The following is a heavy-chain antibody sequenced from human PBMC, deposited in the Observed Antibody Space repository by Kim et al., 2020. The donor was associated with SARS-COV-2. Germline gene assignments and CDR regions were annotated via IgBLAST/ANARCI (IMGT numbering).Heavy chain of an antibody. CDR3: ARLSPAICYFDY. CDR2: IYYSGST. CDR1: GGSIRSSSNY. Sequence: SETLSLTCTVSGGSIRSSSNYWGWIRQPPGKGLEWIGSIYYSGSTYYNPSLKSRATISVDTSKNQLSLKLSSVPAADTSIYYCARLSPAICYFDYWGQGTLITVSS. V-gene: IGHV4-39*01. J-gene: IGHJ4*02.